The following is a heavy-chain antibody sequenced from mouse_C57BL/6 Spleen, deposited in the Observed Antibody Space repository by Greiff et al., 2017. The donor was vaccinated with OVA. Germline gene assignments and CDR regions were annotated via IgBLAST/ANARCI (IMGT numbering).Heavy chain of an antibody. Sequence: QVQLQHSGPELVKPGASVKISCKASGYAFSSSWMNWVKQRPGKGLEWIGRIYPGDGDTNYNGKFKGKATLTADKSSSTAYMQLSSLTSEDSAVYFCAGLTFLDYWGQGTTLTVSS. V-gene: IGHV1-82*01. D-gene: IGHD4-1*01. CDR2: IYPGDGDT. CDR3: AGLTFLDY. CDR1: GYAFSSSW. J-gene: IGHJ2*01.